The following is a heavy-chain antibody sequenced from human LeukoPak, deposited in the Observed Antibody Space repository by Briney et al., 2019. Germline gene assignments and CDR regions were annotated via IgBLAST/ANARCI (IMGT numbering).Heavy chain of an antibody. J-gene: IGHJ3*01. Sequence: SETLSLTCNVSGASLSSYFWSWIRQPPGKGLEWIGYIYYDGYPNYSPSLRSRITISVEKSKSQFSLNLRSVTAADTALYFCAGTELGYCTVTGCPLESWGQGTMVTVSS. CDR1: GASLSSYF. V-gene: IGHV4-59*01. CDR2: IYYDGYP. D-gene: IGHD2-8*02. CDR3: AGTELGYCTVTGCPLES.